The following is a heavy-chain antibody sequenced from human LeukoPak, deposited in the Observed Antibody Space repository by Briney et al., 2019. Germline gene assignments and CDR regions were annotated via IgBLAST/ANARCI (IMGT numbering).Heavy chain of an antibody. Sequence: GRSLRLSCTASGFTFGDYAMSWFRQAPGKGLEWVGFIRSKAYGGTTEYAASVIGRFTISRDDSKSIAYLQMNSLKTEDTAVYYCTRGPSYYCDSSGYYPFYWGQGTLVAVSS. CDR3: TRGPSYYCDSSGYYPFY. CDR1: GFTFGDYA. CDR2: IRSKAYGGTT. J-gene: IGHJ4*02. D-gene: IGHD3-22*01. V-gene: IGHV3-49*03.